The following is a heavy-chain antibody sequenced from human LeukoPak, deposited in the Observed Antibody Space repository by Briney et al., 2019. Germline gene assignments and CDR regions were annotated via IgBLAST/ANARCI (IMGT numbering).Heavy chain of an antibody. CDR1: GLAFSSSA. J-gene: IGHJ3*02. V-gene: IGHV3-48*01. Sequence: GGSLRLPCAASGLAFSSSAMNWVRQTPGKGLEWLSYSSASSSDVYYADSVKGRFTISRDNAKSSLYLQMNSLTAEDTAIYFCARGRDHAFDIWGQGTRVTVSS. CDR3: ARGRDHAFDI. CDR2: SSASSSDV.